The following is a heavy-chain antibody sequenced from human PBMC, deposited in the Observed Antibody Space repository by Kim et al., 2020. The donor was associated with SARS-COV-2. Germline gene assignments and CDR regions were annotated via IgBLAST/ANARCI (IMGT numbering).Heavy chain of an antibody. CDR2: ISSSSSYT. V-gene: IGHV3-11*06. J-gene: IGHJ2*01. CDR1: GFTFSDYY. D-gene: IGHD6-19*01. Sequence: GGSLRLSCAASGFTFSDYYMSWIRQAPGKGLEWVSYISSSSSYTNYADSVKGRFTISRDNAKNSLYLQMNSLRAEDTAVYYCARDPSNSYSSGRIYWYFDLWGRGTLVTVSS. CDR3: ARDPSNSYSSGRIYWYFDL.